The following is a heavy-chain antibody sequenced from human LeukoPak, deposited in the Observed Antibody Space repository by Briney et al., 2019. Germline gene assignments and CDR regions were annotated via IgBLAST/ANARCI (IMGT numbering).Heavy chain of an antibody. V-gene: IGHV3-30*18. D-gene: IGHD5-18*01. J-gene: IGHJ4*02. CDR1: GFTFSSYG. CDR3: AKNRRGNSYYQLEY. CDR2: ISYDGSNK. Sequence: GGSLRLSCAASGFTFSSYGMHWVRQAPGKGLEWVAVISYDGSNKYYADSVKGRFTISRDNSKNTLYLQMNSLRAEDTAVYYCAKNRRGNSYYQLEYLGQGTLVTVSS.